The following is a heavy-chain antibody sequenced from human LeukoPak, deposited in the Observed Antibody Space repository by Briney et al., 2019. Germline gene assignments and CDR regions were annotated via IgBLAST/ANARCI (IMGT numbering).Heavy chain of an antibody. CDR1: GFTFSSYG. J-gene: IGHJ5*02. D-gene: IGHD6-6*01. Sequence: GGSLRLSCAASGFTFSSYGMHWVRQAPGKGLEWVAFIRYDGSNKYYVDSVKGRFTISRDNSKNTLYLQMNSLRAEDTAVYYCAKATYSSSPNWFDPWGQGTLVTVSS. V-gene: IGHV3-30*02. CDR2: IRYDGSNK. CDR3: AKATYSSSPNWFDP.